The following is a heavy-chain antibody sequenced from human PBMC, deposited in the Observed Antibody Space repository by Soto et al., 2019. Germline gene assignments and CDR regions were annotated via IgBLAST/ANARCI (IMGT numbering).Heavy chain of an antibody. D-gene: IGHD6-19*01. CDR2: IKSKSDGGTT. Sequence: GGSLRLSCAASGFTFSNAWMSWVRQAPGKGLEWVGRIKSKSDGGTTDYAAPVKGRFTISRDDSKNTLTLQMSSLKTEDTAVYYCTYSGRFRAVAANYYFYYGVDVWGQGTTVTVSS. CDR3: TYSGRFRAVAANYYFYYGVDV. CDR1: GFTFSNAW. J-gene: IGHJ6*02. V-gene: IGHV3-15*01.